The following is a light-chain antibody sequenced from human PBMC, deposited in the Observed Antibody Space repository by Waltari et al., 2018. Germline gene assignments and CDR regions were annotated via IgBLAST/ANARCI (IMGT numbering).Light chain of an antibody. CDR2: DVN. V-gene: IGLV2-11*01. CDR1: SSPVGGYNY. Sequence: ALTPPRPVSGSPGHPVTISSPGSSSPVGGYNYVSWYQHHPGKAPKLIIYDVNKRPSGVPDRFSGSKSGDTASLTISGLQVEDEADYYCCSYAGSYTYVFGTGTKVTV. CDR3: CSYAGSYTYV. J-gene: IGLJ1*01.